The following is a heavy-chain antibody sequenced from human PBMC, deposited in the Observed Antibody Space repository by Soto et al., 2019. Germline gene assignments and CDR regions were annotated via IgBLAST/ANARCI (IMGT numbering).Heavy chain of an antibody. J-gene: IGHJ3*02. CDR3: ARFEVYSSSWYGAFDI. D-gene: IGHD6-13*01. V-gene: IGHV1-69*06. CDR1: GGTFSSYA. CDR2: IIPIFGTA. Sequence: QVQLVQSGAEVKKPGSSVKVSCKASGGTFSSYAISWVRQAPGQGLEWMGGIIPIFGTANYAQKFQGRVTITADKYTSTAYMELSSVRAEDTAVNYCARFEVYSSSWYGAFDIWGQWTVVTVSS.